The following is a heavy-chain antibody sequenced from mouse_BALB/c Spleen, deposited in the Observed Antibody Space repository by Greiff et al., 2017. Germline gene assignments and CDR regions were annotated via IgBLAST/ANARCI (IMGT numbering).Heavy chain of an antibody. D-gene: IGHD1-1*01. V-gene: IGHV3-6*02. CDR2: ISYDGSN. CDR3: AEDYYGSSPWFAY. Sequence: EVKVEESGPGLVKPSQSLSLTCSVTGYSITSGYYWNWIRQFPGNKLEWMGYISYDGSNNYNPSLKNRISITRDTSKNQFFLKLNSVTTEDTATYYCAEDYYGSSPWFAYWGQGTLVTVSA. J-gene: IGHJ3*01. CDR1: GYSITSGYY.